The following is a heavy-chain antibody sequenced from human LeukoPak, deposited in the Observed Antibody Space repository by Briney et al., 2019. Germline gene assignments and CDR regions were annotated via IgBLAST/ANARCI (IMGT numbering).Heavy chain of an antibody. Sequence: GGSLRLSCAASEFTFSSYWMSWVRQAPGKGLEWVASINEDGSDEYYVDSVKGRFTISRDNARSSLFLQMNNLRAEDTAVYYCARDYRGGWNDYWGQGTLVTVSS. CDR2: INEDGSDE. CDR3: ARDYRGGWNDY. J-gene: IGHJ4*02. V-gene: IGHV3-7*01. D-gene: IGHD1-26*01. CDR1: EFTFSSYW.